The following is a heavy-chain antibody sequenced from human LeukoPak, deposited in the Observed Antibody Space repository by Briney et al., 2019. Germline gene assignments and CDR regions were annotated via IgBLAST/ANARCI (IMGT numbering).Heavy chain of an antibody. Sequence: SETLSLTCNVSSGSITTSSHYWGWIRQSPGKKLEWIGSIVYSGTTFYNPSLKSRVIISIDTSKSQFSLRLSSVTAADTALYYCVRLNYRYGMDVWAKGPRSPSP. D-gene: IGHD5-24*01. CDR2: IVYSGTT. CDR3: VRLNYRYGMDV. J-gene: IGHJ6*02. CDR1: SGSITTSSHY. V-gene: IGHV4-39*07.